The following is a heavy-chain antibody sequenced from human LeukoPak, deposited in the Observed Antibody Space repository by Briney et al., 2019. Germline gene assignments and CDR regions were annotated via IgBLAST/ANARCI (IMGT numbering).Heavy chain of an antibody. V-gene: IGHV3-30*18. CDR2: ISYDGSNK. D-gene: IGHD3-16*01. Sequence: PGRSLRLSCAASGFTFSSYGMHWVRQAPGKGLEWVAVISYDGSNKYYTDAVKGRFTISRDNSKNTLDLQMNSLRAEDTAVYYCANGYGWMDVWGQGTTVTVSS. CDR3: ANGYGWMDV. J-gene: IGHJ6*02. CDR1: GFTFSSYG.